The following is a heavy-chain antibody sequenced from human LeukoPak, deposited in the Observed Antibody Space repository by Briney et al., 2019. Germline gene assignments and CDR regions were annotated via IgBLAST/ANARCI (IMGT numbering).Heavy chain of an antibody. CDR3: ARDRGVSYGYDY. D-gene: IGHD2-21*01. CDR2: INPNSGAT. CDR1: GYTFTGYY. J-gene: IGHJ4*02. Sequence: GASVKVSCKAFGYTFTGYYMHWVRQAPGQGLEWMGWINPNSGATNYAQKFQGRVTMTRDTSISTAYMELSRLRSDDTAVYYCARDRGVSYGYDYWGQGTLVTVSS. V-gene: IGHV1-2*02.